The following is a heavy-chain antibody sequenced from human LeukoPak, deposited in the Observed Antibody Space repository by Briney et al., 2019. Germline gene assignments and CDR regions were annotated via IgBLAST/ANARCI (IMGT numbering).Heavy chain of an antibody. D-gene: IGHD5-18*01. CDR2: ISSSGSTI. Sequence: GGSLGLSCAASGFTFSDYYMSWIRQAPGKGLEWVSYISSSGSTIYYADSVKGRFTISRDNAKNSLYLQMNSLRAEDTAVYYCARGIQLWHSYFDYWGQGTLVTVSS. J-gene: IGHJ4*02. CDR1: GFTFSDYY. V-gene: IGHV3-11*01. CDR3: ARGIQLWHSYFDY.